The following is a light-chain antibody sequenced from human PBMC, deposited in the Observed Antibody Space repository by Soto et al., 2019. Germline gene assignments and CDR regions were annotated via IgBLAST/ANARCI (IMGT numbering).Light chain of an antibody. V-gene: IGKV2-28*01. CDR2: LGS. CDR3: MQALQTPL. J-gene: IGKJ2*01. Sequence: DIVMTQSPLSLPVTPGEPASISCRSSQSLLHSNGYNYLDWYLQKPGQSPQLLIYLGSNRASGVPDRFSGSGSGTDFTLKISRVEAVDVGVYYCMQALQTPLFGQGTKLEIK. CDR1: QSLLHSNGYNY.